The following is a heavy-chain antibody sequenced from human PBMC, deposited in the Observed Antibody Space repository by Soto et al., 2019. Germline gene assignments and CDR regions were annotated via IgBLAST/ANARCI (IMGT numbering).Heavy chain of an antibody. D-gene: IGHD3-9*01. CDR2: ITVGGGTT. J-gene: IGHJ3*02. CDR1: GFTFTTYA. Sequence: EVLLLESGGGLVQRGGSLRLSCAASGFTFTTYAMNWVRQAPGKGLEWVSAITVGGGTTYFADSVKGRFTISVDNSKDTVNLQMNSLGAYDTAVYYCANRHDYILTGFGSFDIWGQGAVFTVSS. CDR3: ANRHDYILTGFGSFDI. V-gene: IGHV3-23*01.